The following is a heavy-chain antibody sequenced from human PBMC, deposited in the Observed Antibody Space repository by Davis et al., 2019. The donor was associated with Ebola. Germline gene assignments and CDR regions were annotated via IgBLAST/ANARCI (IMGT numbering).Heavy chain of an antibody. CDR2: INHSGST. Sequence: SQTLSPTCALYGRSFSGYYWRWIRQPPGKGLEWIGEINHSGSTNYNPSLQSRVTISVDTSKNQFSLKLSSVTAADTAVYYCARVRAYYYYYGMDVWGQGTTVTVSS. V-gene: IGHV4-34*01. CDR3: ARVRAYYYYYGMDV. J-gene: IGHJ6*02. CDR1: GRSFSGYY. D-gene: IGHD4-17*01.